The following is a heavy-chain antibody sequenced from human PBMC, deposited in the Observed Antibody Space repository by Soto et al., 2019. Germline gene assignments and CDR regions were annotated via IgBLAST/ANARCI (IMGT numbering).Heavy chain of an antibody. CDR2: MNPNSGNT. CDR3: ARGLVGYPTYYHSSYGMDV. D-gene: IGHD1-26*01. Sequence: ASVKVSCKASGYTFTSYDINWVRQATGQGLEWMGWMNPNSGNTGYAQKFQGRVTMTRNTSIGTAYMELSSLRSEDTAVYYCARGLVGYPTYYHSSYGMDVWGQGTTVTVSS. CDR1: GYTFTSYD. V-gene: IGHV1-8*01. J-gene: IGHJ6*02.